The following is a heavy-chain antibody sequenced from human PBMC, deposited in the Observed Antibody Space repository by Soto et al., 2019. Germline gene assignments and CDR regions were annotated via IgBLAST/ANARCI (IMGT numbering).Heavy chain of an antibody. Sequence: GGSLRLSCAASGFIFSTYGMHWVRQAPGKGLEWLSVVSDDGRTQFYSDSVRGRFTISRDNSMDTVFLQMNSLRVEDTALYDCAKERYSDAGNYFEYWGQGTLVTVSS. V-gene: IGHV3-30*18. J-gene: IGHJ4*02. CDR1: GFIFSTYG. D-gene: IGHD3-10*01. CDR3: AKERYSDAGNYFEY. CDR2: VSDDGRTQ.